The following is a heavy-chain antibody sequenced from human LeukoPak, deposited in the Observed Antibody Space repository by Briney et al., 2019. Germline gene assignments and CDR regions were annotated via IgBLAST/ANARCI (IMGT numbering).Heavy chain of an antibody. J-gene: IGHJ4*02. CDR1: GFTFSSYS. CDR3: ARVRYQLLYIGY. V-gene: IGHV3-21*01. D-gene: IGHD2-2*01. Sequence: PGGSLRLSCAASGFTFSSYSMNWVRQAPGKGLEWVSSISSSSSYIYYADSVKGRFTISRDNAKNSLYLQMNSLRAEDTAVYYCARVRYQLLYIGYWGQGTLVTVSS. CDR2: ISSSSSYI.